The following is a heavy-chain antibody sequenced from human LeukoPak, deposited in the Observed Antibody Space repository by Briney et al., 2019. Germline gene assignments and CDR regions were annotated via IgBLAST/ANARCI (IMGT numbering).Heavy chain of an antibody. CDR1: GFTFSSYT. Sequence: GGSLRLSCAASGFTFSSYTMTWARQTPGKGLEWVSGISGSGGVTDYVDSVKGRFTISRDNSKNAVYLQMHSLRTEDTGVYYCAKIIAVSEYFWYGMDVWGQGTTVTVSS. D-gene: IGHD2/OR15-2a*01. CDR3: AKIIAVSEYFWYGMDV. J-gene: IGHJ6*02. CDR2: ISGSGGVT. V-gene: IGHV3-23*01.